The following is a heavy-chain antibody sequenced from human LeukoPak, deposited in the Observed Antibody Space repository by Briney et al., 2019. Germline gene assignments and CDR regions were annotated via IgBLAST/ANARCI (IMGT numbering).Heavy chain of an antibody. V-gene: IGHV1-8*01. D-gene: IGHD4-23*01. Sequence: ALVKVSCKASGYTFDSYDINWVRQATGQGLEWMGWINPNSGNTGYKQKFQGRVTLSRNTSINTAYMELTSLTYEDTAVYYCARDYGGSSPFDYWGQGTLVTVSS. CDR1: GYTFDSYD. CDR2: INPNSGNT. J-gene: IGHJ4*02. CDR3: ARDYGGSSPFDY.